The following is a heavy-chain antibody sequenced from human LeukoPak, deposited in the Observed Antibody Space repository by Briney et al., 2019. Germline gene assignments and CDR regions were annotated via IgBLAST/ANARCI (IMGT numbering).Heavy chain of an antibody. Sequence: GGSLRLSCAASGFTFSSYAMTWVRQAPGKGLEWVSAISGSGDGTFNADSVKGRFTISRDNSKNTLNLQMNSLRAEDTAVYYCAKSAHVGTTLLLYWRRGTLVTVSS. CDR3: AKSAHVGTTLLLY. CDR2: ISGSGDGT. D-gene: IGHD5-12*01. J-gene: IGHJ4*02. CDR1: GFTFSSYA. V-gene: IGHV3-23*01.